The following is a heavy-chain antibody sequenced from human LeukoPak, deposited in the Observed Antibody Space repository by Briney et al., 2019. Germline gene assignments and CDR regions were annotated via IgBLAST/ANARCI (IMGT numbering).Heavy chain of an antibody. J-gene: IGHJ6*03. CDR1: GGTFSSYA. D-gene: IGHD6-13*01. Sequence: SVKVSCKASGGTFSSYAISWVRQAPGQGLEWMGGIIPIFGTTNYTQKFQDRVTITADKSTSTAYMELSSLRSEDTAVYYCARVVGLTGYSSSWYSGYYYYMDVWGKGTTVTVSS. V-gene: IGHV1-69*06. CDR3: ARVVGLTGYSSSWYSGYYYYMDV. CDR2: IIPIFGTT.